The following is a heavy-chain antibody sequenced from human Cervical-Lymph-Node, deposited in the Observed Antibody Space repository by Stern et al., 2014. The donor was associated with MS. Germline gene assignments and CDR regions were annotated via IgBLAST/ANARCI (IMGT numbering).Heavy chain of an antibody. D-gene: IGHD4-17*01. CDR2: IYYSGGTT. CDR3: ARGDYRDYFFDY. V-gene: IGHV4-31*03. CDR1: GGLISRGGYY. J-gene: IGHJ4*02. Sequence: QLQLQESGPGLVKPSQTLSLTCSVSGGLISRGGYYWNWIRQHPGKGLEWIGNIYYSGGTTYYNPSLKSRVTIVIDTSKNRFSLILSSVTAADTAVYYCARGDYRDYFFDYWGQGILATVSS.